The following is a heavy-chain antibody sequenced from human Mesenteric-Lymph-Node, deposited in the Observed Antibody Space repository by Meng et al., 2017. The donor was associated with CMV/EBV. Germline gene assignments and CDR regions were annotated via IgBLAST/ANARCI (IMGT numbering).Heavy chain of an antibody. CDR1: GGSISSSSYY. V-gene: IGHV4-39*07. D-gene: IGHD6-6*01. CDR2: IYYSGST. J-gene: IGHJ5*02. Sequence: SETLSLTCTVSGGSISSSSYYWGWIRQPPGKGLEWIGSIYYSGSTYYNPSLKSRVTISVDTSKNQFSLKLSSVTAADTAVYYCARGWIAARRTGWFDPWGQGTLVTVSS. CDR3: ARGWIAARRTGWFDP.